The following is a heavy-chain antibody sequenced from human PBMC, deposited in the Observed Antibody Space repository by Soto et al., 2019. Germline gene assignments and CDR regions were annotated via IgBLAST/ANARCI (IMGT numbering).Heavy chain of an antibody. CDR2: IYYSGST. J-gene: IGHJ5*02. CDR3: ARVPDR. D-gene: IGHD2-2*01. V-gene: IGHV4-59*12. Sequence: SETLSLTCTVSGGSISSYYWYWIRQPPGKGLEWIGYIYYSGSTNYNPSLKSRVTISVDTSKNQFSLKLSSVTAADTAVYYCARVPDRLGQGTLVTVSS. CDR1: GGSISSYY.